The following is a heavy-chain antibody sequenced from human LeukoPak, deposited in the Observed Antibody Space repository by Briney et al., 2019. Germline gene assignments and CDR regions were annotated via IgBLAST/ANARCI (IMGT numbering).Heavy chain of an antibody. CDR3: ARGLRDSSGREYFQH. D-gene: IGHD3-22*01. V-gene: IGHV1-8*01. CDR1: GYTFTSYD. J-gene: IGHJ1*01. CDR2: VNPNSGNT. Sequence: GASVKVSCKASGYTFTSYDISWVRQAAGQGLEWMGWVNPNSGNTGYAQKFKGRVTMTGNTSINTAYMELSSLRSEDTAVYYCARGLRDSSGREYFQHWGQGTLVTVSS.